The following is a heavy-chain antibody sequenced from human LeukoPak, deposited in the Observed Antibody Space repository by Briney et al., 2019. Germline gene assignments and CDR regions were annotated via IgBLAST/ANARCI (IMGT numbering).Heavy chain of an antibody. V-gene: IGHV4-39*01. CDR2: IFYTGSV. J-gene: IGHJ6*03. CDR1: GGSISLGNSQ. CDR3: ARLHQIVPCANYYMDV. D-gene: IGHD2/OR15-2a*01. Sequence: SETLSLTCAVSGGSISLGNSQWGWLRHTPGKGLESLGPIFYTGSVYYNPSLKSRVTLSVDTSKNQFSLRLTSLTAADTAVYYCARLHQIVPCANYYMDVPGKGTTVTVSS.